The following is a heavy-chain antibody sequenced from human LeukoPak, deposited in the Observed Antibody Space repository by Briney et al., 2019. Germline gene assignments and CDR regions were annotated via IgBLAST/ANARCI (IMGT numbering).Heavy chain of an antibody. CDR1: GYTFTSYG. J-gene: IGHJ3*02. V-gene: IGHV1-18*01. CDR3: ARADYYDSSGYYYVNAFDI. CDR2: ISAYNGNT. Sequence: ASVKVSCKASGYTFTSYGISWVRQAPGQGLEWMGWISAYNGNTNYAQKLQGRVTMTTDTSTSTAYMELRSLRSDDTAVYYCARADYYDSSGYYYVNAFDIWGQGTMSPSLQ. D-gene: IGHD3-22*01.